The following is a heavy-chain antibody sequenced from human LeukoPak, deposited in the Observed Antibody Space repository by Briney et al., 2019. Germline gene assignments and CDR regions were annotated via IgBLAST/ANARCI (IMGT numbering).Heavy chain of an antibody. CDR2: ISGTGGST. CDR3: ARGVTVRGVSSYLGGYYFDY. V-gene: IGHV3-23*01. Sequence: PGGSLRLSCAASGFTFNSYAMSWVRQAPGKGLEWVSTISGTGGSTYYADSVKGRFTISRDNSKNTLFLQMNNLRAEDTAVYYCARGVTVRGVSSYLGGYYFDYWGQGTLVTVSS. D-gene: IGHD3-10*01. J-gene: IGHJ4*02. CDR1: GFTFNSYA.